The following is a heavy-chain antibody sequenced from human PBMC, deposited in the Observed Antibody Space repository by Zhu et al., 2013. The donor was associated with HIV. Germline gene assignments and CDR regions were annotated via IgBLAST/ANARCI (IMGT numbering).Heavy chain of an antibody. CDR1: GGTFSSYT. V-gene: IGHV1-69*08. J-gene: IGHJ6*02. D-gene: IGHD5-18*01. CDR3: ARDQGGGSYGYYYGMDV. Sequence: QVQLVQSGAEVKKPGSSVKVSCKASGGTFSSYTISWVRQAPGQGLEWMGRIIPILGIANYAQKFQGRVTMTTDTSTSTAYMELRSLRSDDTAVYYCARDQGGGSYGYYYGMDVWGQGTTVTVSS. CDR2: IIPILGIA.